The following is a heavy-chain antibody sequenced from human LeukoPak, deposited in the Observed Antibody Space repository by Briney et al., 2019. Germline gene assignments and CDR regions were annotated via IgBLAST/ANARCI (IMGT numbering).Heavy chain of an antibody. J-gene: IGHJ5*02. CDR3: AREGGSKNWFDP. Sequence: PGGSLRLSCAASGFTFSSYEMNWVRQAPGKGLEWISYVTSSGGTTYYADSVKGRFTISRGNAKNSLYLQMNSLRAEDTAVYYCAREGGSKNWFDPWGQGTLVTVSS. V-gene: IGHV3-48*03. CDR1: GFTFSSYE. CDR2: VTSSGGTT. D-gene: IGHD1-26*01.